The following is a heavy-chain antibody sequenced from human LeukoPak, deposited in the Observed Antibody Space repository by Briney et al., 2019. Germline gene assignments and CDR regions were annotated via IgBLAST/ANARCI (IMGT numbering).Heavy chain of an antibody. Sequence: MPSETLSLTCTVSGGSISSYYWSWIRQPPGKGLEWIGYILYSGSTNYNPSLRSRVTVSVDTSKNQLSLKLNSVTAADTAVYYCARGSPGGWLGTFDYWGQGILVTVSS. CDR2: ILYSGST. J-gene: IGHJ4*02. V-gene: IGHV4-59*01. CDR1: GGSISSYY. D-gene: IGHD6-19*01. CDR3: ARGSPGGWLGTFDY.